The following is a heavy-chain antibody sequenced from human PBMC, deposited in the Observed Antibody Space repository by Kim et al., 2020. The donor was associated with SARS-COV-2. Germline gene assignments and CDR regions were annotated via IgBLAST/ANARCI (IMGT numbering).Heavy chain of an antibody. Sequence: GGSLRLSCVASGFTFTNYVMNWVRQAPGKGLEWLSYISSRGDIRDYAVSVQGRFTISRDNAKKSLYLQMNSLRVEDTAVYYCTRAFGYISNHWYVGLWG. D-gene: IGHD3-16*01. V-gene: IGHV3-48*03. J-gene: IGHJ2*01. CDR3: TRAFGYISNHWYVGL. CDR2: ISSRGDIR. CDR1: GFTFTNYV.